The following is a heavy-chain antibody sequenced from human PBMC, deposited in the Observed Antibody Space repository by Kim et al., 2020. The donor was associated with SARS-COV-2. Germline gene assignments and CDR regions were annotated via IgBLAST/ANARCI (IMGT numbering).Heavy chain of an antibody. D-gene: IGHD3-10*01. CDR1: GFTVSSNY. CDR2: IYSGGST. CDR3: ARGLVWFGVYSFDY. V-gene: IGHV3-53*01. J-gene: IGHJ4*02. Sequence: GGSLRLSCAASGFTVSSNYMSWVRQAPGKGLEWVSVIYSGGSTYYAESVKGRVTISRDNSTNTMYLQMNSLRAEDTAVYYCARGLVWFGVYSFDYWGQGTLVTVSS.